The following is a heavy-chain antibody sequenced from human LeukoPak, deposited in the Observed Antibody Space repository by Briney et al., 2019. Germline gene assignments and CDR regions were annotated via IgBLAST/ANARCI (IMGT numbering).Heavy chain of an antibody. CDR3: ARIYSYSHAIDY. J-gene: IGHJ4*02. V-gene: IGHV3-33*08. Sequence: PGRSLRLSCAASGFTFSSYAMHWVRQAPGKGLEWVAVIWYDGSNKYYADSVKGRFTISRDNSKNTLYLQMNSLRAEDTAVYYCARIYSYSHAIDYWGQGTLVTVSS. CDR1: GFTFSSYA. CDR2: IWYDGSNK. D-gene: IGHD2-21*01.